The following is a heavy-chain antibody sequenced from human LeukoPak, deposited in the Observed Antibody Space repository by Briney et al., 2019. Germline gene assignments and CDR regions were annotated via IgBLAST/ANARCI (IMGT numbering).Heavy chain of an antibody. CDR1: GGSISSYY. J-gene: IGHJ4*02. CDR2: IYYSGST. CDR3: ARYIPRGGTDY. Sequence: SETLSLTCTVSGGSISSYYWSWIRQPPGKGLEWIGYIYYSGSTNYNPSLKSRVTISVDTSKNQFSLKLSSVTAADTAVYYCARYIPRGGTDYWGQGTLVTVSS. D-gene: IGHD1-1*01. V-gene: IGHV4-59*01.